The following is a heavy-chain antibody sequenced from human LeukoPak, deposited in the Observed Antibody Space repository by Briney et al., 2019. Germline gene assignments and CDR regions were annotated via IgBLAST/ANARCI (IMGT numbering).Heavy chain of an antibody. CDR1: GFTFSSYG. Sequence: GGSLRLSCAASGFTFSSYGMHWVRQAPGKGLEWVAVISYDGSNKYYADSVKGRFTISRDNSKNTLYLQMNSLRAEDTAVYYCARGWSSNFDYWGQETLVTVSS. CDR2: ISYDGSNK. J-gene: IGHJ4*02. CDR3: ARGWSSNFDY. D-gene: IGHD2-8*01. V-gene: IGHV3-30*03.